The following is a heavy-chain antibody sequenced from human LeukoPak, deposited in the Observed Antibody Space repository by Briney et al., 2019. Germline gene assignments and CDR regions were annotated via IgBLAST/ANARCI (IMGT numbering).Heavy chain of an antibody. CDR1: GFTFTTYW. CDR3: ARVQNGGDY. CDR2: IKQDGTEK. Sequence: GGSLRLSRAASGFTFTTYWMSWVRQAPGKGLEWVANIKQDGTEKYYVDSVKGRFTISRDNAKNSLYLQMNSLRAEDTAVYYCARVQNGGDYWGQGTLVTVSS. V-gene: IGHV3-7*01. J-gene: IGHJ4*02. D-gene: IGHD7-27*01.